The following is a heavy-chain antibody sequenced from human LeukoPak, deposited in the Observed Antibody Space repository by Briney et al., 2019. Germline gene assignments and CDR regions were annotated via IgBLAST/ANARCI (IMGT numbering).Heavy chain of an antibody. CDR2: IIPILGIA. CDR1: GGTFSSYA. D-gene: IGHD5-18*01. J-gene: IGHJ4*02. V-gene: IGHV1-69*04. Sequence: ASVKVSCKASGGTFSSYAISWVRQAPGQGLEWMGRIIPILGIANYAQKFQGRVTITADKSTSTAYMELSSLRSEDTAVYYCARDRGIQLWSYFDYWGQGTLVTVSS. CDR3: ARDRGIQLWSYFDY.